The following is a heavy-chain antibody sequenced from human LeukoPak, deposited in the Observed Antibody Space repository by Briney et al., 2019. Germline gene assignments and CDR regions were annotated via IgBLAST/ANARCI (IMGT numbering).Heavy chain of an antibody. CDR2: INHSGST. Sequence: SETLSLTCTVSGGSISSYYWSWIRQPPGKGLEWIGEINHSGSTNYNPSLKSRVTISVDTSKNQFSLKLSSVTAADTAVYYCARGLGIAARPPFFDYWGQGTLVTVSS. D-gene: IGHD6-6*01. J-gene: IGHJ4*02. CDR3: ARGLGIAARPPFFDY. V-gene: IGHV4-34*01. CDR1: GGSISSYY.